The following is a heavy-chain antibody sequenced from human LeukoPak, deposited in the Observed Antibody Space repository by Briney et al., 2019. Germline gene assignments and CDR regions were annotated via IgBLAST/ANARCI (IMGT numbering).Heavy chain of an antibody. Sequence: PSQTLSLTCTVSGGSISSGSYDASWIRQPAGKGLEWIGCNYTRGSTNYNPPRRSRVTISVDTSKHQFSLKLSSVTAADTAVYYCARDSVTIFAFDPWGQGTLVTVSS. J-gene: IGHJ5*02. CDR3: ARDSVTIFAFDP. CDR1: GGSISSGSYD. D-gene: IGHD3-3*01. CDR2: NYTRGST. V-gene: IGHV4-61*02.